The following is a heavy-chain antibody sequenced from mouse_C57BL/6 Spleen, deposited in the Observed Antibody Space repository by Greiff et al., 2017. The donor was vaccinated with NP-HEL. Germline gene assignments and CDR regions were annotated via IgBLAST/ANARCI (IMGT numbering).Heavy chain of an antibody. Sequence: EVQLQQSGPELVKPGASVKISCKASGYTFTDYYMNWVKQSHGKSLEWIGDINPNNGGTSYNQKFKGKATLTVDKSSSTAYMELRSLTSEDSAVYYCARWSYDGYRDYAMDYWGQGTSVTVSS. CDR3: ARWSYDGYRDYAMDY. J-gene: IGHJ4*01. CDR1: GYTFTDYY. CDR2: INPNNGGT. V-gene: IGHV1-26*01. D-gene: IGHD2-3*01.